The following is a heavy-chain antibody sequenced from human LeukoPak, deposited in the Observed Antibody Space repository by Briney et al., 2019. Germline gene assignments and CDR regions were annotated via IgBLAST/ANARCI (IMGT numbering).Heavy chain of an antibody. V-gene: IGHV3-23*01. D-gene: IGHD2-2*01. Sequence: PGGSLRLSCAASGFTFGNYAFSWVRQAPGKGLEWISQISASSNYKYYADSVKGRFTISRDNSKNSLFLQMSSLTAEDTAVYFWAKGRRSCNSASCHLWYFDLWGRGTLVSVSS. CDR3: AKGRRSCNSASCHLWYFDL. CDR2: ISASSNYK. J-gene: IGHJ2*01. CDR1: GFTFGNYA.